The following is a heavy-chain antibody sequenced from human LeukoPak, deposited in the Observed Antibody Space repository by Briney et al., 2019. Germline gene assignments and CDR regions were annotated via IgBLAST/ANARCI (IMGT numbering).Heavy chain of an antibody. CDR3: ARDVSAAAGAFDY. J-gene: IGHJ4*02. Sequence: GGSLRLSCAASGFTFSSYSMNWVRQAPGKGLEWVSSISSSSSYIYYADSVKGRFTISRDNAKNSLYLQMNGLRAEDTAVYYCARDVSAAAGAFDYWGQGTLVTVSS. V-gene: IGHV3-21*01. CDR2: ISSSSSYI. D-gene: IGHD6-13*01. CDR1: GFTFSSYS.